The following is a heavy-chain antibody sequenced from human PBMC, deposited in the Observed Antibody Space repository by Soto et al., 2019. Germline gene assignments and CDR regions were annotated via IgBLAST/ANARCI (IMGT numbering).Heavy chain of an antibody. CDR3: ARSIAAAATYNWFDR. Sequence: QTLSLTCAISGDSVSSNSAAWNWIRQSPSRGLEWLGRTYYRSEWYNDYAVSVKSRITINPDTSRNQFSLHLNSVTPEDTAVYYCARSIAAAATYNWFDRWGQGTLVTVSS. D-gene: IGHD6-13*01. CDR2: TYYRSEWYN. J-gene: IGHJ5*02. CDR1: GDSVSSNSAA. V-gene: IGHV6-1*01.